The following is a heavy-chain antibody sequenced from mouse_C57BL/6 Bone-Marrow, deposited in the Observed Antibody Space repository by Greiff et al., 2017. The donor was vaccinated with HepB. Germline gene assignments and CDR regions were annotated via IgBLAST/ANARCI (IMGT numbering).Heavy chain of an antibody. D-gene: IGHD1-1*01. V-gene: IGHV5-17*01. CDR2: ISSGSSTI. J-gene: IGHJ1*03. CDR3: ARKDTTVVDWYFDV. Sequence: EVMLVESGGGLVKPGGSLKLSCAASGFTFSDYGMHWVRQAPEKGLEWVAYISSGSSTIYYADTVKGRFTISRDNAKNTLFLQMTSLRSEDTAMYYCARKDTTVVDWYFDVWGTGTTVTVSS. CDR1: GFTFSDYG.